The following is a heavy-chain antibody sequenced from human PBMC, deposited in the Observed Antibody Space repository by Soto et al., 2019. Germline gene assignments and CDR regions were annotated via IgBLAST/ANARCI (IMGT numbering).Heavy chain of an antibody. Sequence: GGSLRLSCAASGFTFSSYGMHWVRQAPGKGLEWVAVISYDGSNKYYADSVKGRFTISSDNSKNTLYLQMNSLRAEDTAVYYCAKVHCDGDYWFCGFDYWGQGTLVTVSS. CDR1: GFTFSSYG. V-gene: IGHV3-30*18. CDR3: AKVHCDGDYWFCGFDY. D-gene: IGHD4-17*01. J-gene: IGHJ4*02. CDR2: ISYDGSNK.